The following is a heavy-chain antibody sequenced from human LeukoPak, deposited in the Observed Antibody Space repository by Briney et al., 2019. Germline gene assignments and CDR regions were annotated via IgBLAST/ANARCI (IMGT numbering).Heavy chain of an antibody. CDR1: GYTFTSYG. J-gene: IGHJ4*02. Sequence: ASVKVSCKASGYTFTSYGISWVRQAPGQGLEWMGWTSAYNGNTNYAQKLQGRVTMTTDTSTSTAYMELSSLRSEDTAVYYCARPRRDGSEGDYWGQGTLVTVSS. V-gene: IGHV1-18*01. CDR3: ARPRRDGSEGDY. D-gene: IGHD5-24*01. CDR2: TSAYNGNT.